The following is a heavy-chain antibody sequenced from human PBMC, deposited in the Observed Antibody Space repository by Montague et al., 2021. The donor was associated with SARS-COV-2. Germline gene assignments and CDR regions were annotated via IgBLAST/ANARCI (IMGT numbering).Heavy chain of an antibody. Sequence: SLRLSCAASGFTFTSYWMSWVRQAPGNGLEWVANIKQDGSEKYYVDSVKGRFTIARDNAKNSLYLQMNSLRAEDTAVYYCARVPSSSWYFDSWGQGTLVTVSS. CDR1: GFTFTSYW. CDR3: ARVPSSSWYFDS. J-gene: IGHJ4*02. V-gene: IGHV3-7*01. D-gene: IGHD6-13*01. CDR2: IKQDGSEK.